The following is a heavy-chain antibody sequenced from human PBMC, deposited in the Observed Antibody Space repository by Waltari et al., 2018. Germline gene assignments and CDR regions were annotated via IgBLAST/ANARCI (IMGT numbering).Heavy chain of an antibody. D-gene: IGHD3-22*01. Sequence: QVQLQQWGAGLLKPSETLSLTCAVYGGSFSGYYWSWIRQPPGKGLEWIGSIYYSGSTYYNPSLKSRVTISVDTSKNQFSLKLSSVTAADTAVYYCARDGDYYDSSGYYDYWGQGTLVTVSS. CDR1: GGSFSGYY. CDR3: ARDGDYYDSSGYYDY. V-gene: IGHV4-34*01. J-gene: IGHJ4*02. CDR2: IYYSGST.